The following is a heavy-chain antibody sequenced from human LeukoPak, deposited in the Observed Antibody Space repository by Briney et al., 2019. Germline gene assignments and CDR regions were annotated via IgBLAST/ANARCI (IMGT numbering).Heavy chain of an antibody. V-gene: IGHV1-18*01. CDR2: ISAYNGNT. CDR3: ARISAAGTAKWFDP. D-gene: IGHD6-13*01. CDR1: GYTFTIYG. J-gene: IGHJ5*02. Sequence: EASVKVSSKASGYTFTIYGISWVRQAPGQGLEWMGWISAYNGNTNYAQKLQGRVTMTTDTSTSTAYMELRSLRSDDTAVYYCARISAAGTAKWFDPWGQGTLVTVSA.